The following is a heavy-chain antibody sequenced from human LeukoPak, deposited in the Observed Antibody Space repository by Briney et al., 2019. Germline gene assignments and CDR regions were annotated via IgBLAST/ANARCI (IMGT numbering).Heavy chain of an antibody. CDR3: AEVESSYCRI. CDR1: GLTFGNYG. V-gene: IGHV3-23*01. CDR2: IGGGGYTT. J-gene: IGHJ4*01. D-gene: IGHD3-10*01. Sequence: PGGSLRLSCVASGLTFGNYGMNWVRQALGKGLEWVSSIGGGGYTTYYADSVRGRFTISRDNSKNSMYLQMSSLRAEDTAIYYCAEVESSYCRIWGQGTLVTVSS.